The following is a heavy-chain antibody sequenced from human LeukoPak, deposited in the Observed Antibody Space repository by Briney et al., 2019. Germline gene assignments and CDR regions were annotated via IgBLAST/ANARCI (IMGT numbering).Heavy chain of an antibody. D-gene: IGHD2-15*01. V-gene: IGHV3-74*01. CDR3: ARSACSGGSCYVDY. CDR1: GFTFGSYW. Sequence: GGSLRLSCAASGFTFGSYWMHWVRQAPGKGLVWVSRINTDGGSTTYADSVKGRFTISRDNAKNTLYLQMNSLRAEDTAVYYCARSACSGGSCYVDYWGQGTLVTVSS. J-gene: IGHJ4*02. CDR2: INTDGGST.